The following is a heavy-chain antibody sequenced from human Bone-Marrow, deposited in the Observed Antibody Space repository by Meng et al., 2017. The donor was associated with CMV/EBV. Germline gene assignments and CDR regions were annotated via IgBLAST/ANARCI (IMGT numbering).Heavy chain of an antibody. J-gene: IGHJ4*02. CDR3: ARAGAARPNFDY. CDR2: IFYSGST. V-gene: IGHV4-59*01. CDR1: GGSISSYY. Sequence: SETLSPTCTVSGGSISSYYWTWNRQPPGKGLEWIGYIFYSGSTNYNPSLKSRVTISVDTSKNQFSLKLTSVTAAYTAVYYCARAGAARPNFDYWGQGTLVTVSS. D-gene: IGHD6-6*01.